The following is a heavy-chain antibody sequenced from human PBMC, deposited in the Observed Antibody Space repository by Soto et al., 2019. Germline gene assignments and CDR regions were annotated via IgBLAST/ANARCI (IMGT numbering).Heavy chain of an antibody. CDR2: IYYSGST. V-gene: IGHV4-59*01. Sequence: SATLSLTCTVSGGSISSYYWSWIRQPPGKGLEWIGYIYYSGSTNYNPSLKSRVTISVDTSKNQFSLKLSSVTAADTAVYYCARVDRELLWFGELFRYYYYYYMDVWGKGTTVTVSS. CDR3: ARVDRELLWFGELFRYYYYYYMDV. D-gene: IGHD3-10*01. J-gene: IGHJ6*03. CDR1: GGSISSYY.